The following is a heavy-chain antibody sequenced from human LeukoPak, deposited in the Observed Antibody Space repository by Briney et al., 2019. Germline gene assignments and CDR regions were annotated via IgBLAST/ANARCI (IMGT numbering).Heavy chain of an antibody. CDR2: MNPNSANT. V-gene: IGHV1-8*01. CDR1: GYRFTSYY. Sequence: ASVKVSCKASGYRFTSYYMHWVRQATGQGLEWMGWMNPNSANTGYAQKFQGRVTMTRNTSISTAYMELSSLRSEDTAVYYCGRGRGNGRPENYFDYWGQGTLVTVSS. D-gene: IGHD2-8*01. J-gene: IGHJ4*02. CDR3: GRGRGNGRPENYFDY.